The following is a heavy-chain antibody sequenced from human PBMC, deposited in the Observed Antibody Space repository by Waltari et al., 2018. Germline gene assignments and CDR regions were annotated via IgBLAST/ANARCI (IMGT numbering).Heavy chain of an antibody. V-gene: IGHV3-33*01. CDR3: ARDVREYSYGPFDY. Sequence: QVQLVESGGGVVQPGRSLRLSCAASGFAFSSYGIPGVRQAPGKGLEWVAVIWYDGSDKDYADSVKGRFTISRDNSKNRLYVQMNSLRAEDTAVYYCARDVREYSYGPFDYWGQGTLVTVSS. D-gene: IGHD5-18*01. CDR2: IWYDGSDK. CDR1: GFAFSSYG. J-gene: IGHJ4*02.